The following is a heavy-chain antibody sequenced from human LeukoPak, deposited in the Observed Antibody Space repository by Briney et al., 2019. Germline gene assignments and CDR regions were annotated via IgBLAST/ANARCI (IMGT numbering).Heavy chain of an antibody. Sequence: PGGSLRLSCAASGFTFSSYWMHWVRQAPGKGPVWVSRINSDGSSTNYADSVKGRFTISRDNAKNTLYLQMNSLRAEDTAVYYCAALLTWFGELLSPLDIWGQGTLVTVSS. V-gene: IGHV3-74*01. CDR2: INSDGSST. CDR3: AALLTWFGELLSPLDI. D-gene: IGHD3-10*01. CDR1: GFTFSSYW. J-gene: IGHJ3*02.